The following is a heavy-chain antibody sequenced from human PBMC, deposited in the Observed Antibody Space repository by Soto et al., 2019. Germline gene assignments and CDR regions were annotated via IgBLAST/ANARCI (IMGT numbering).Heavy chain of an antibody. CDR2: IIPIQSKA. J-gene: IGHJ6*03. CDR1: GGSFISYS. V-gene: IGHV1-69*02. D-gene: IGHD2-15*01. Sequence: QVQLVQSGAELKKPGSSVKVSCEASGGSFISYSFTWVRQAPGQGLEWMGRIIPIQSKANYALKFQDRVTITADRSTRTAYMELRSLRPEDTAVYYCAKSLLFVDHAYMDVWGKGTTVTVSS. CDR3: AKSLLFVDHAYMDV.